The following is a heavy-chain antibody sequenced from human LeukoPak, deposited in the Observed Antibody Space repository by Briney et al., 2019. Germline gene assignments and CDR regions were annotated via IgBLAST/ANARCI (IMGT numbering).Heavy chain of an antibody. CDR1: GGSIRDGAYF. CDR3: ARQYSPDSSGLTP. D-gene: IGHD3-22*01. Sequence: SQTLSLACTISGGSIRDGAYFWYWVRQHPGKGLEWIGYISYTGSTHYNPSLESRVTISVDPQDTSKKQFFLRLTSLTAADTAVYYCARQYSPDSSGLTPWGQGTLVTVSS. CDR2: ISYTGST. V-gene: IGHV4-31*03. J-gene: IGHJ5*02.